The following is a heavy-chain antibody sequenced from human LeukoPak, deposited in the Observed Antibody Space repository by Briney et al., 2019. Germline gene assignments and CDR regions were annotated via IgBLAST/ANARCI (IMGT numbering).Heavy chain of an antibody. D-gene: IGHD3-22*01. J-gene: IGHJ4*02. CDR3: AKDLLGAYYYDSSGFDY. CDR1: GFTFSSYA. V-gene: IGHV3-23*01. Sequence: PGGSLRLSCAASGFTFSSYAMSWVRQAPGKGLEWVSAISGSGGSTYYADSVKGRFTTSRDNSKNTLYLQMNSLRAKDTAVYYCAKDLLGAYYYDSSGFDYWGQGTLVTVSS. CDR2: ISGSGGST.